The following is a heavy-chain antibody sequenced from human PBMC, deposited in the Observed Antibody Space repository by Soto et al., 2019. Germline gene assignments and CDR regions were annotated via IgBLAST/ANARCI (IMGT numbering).Heavy chain of an antibody. CDR1: GTTSTDYG. CDR3: VKDMAPGSADV. Sequence: EVQVLESGGGLVQPGRALRLSCAVSGTTSTDYGMHWVRQAPGKGLEWVSGVLGNNGQLGYADSVKGRFTSSRDNARHFRYLQMTSLTGEDTALYYCVKDMAPGSADVWGQGPAVSVSS. J-gene: IGHJ6*02. V-gene: IGHV3-9*02. CDR2: VLGNNGQL. D-gene: IGHD1-26*01.